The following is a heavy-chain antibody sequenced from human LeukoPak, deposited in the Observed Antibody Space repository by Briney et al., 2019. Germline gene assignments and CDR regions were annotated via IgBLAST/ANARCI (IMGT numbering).Heavy chain of an antibody. CDR1: GGTFSSYA. D-gene: IGHD2-2*01. CDR2: IIPILGIV. Sequence: ASVKVSCKASGGTFSSYAISWVRQAPGQGLEWMGRIIPILGIVNYAQKFQGRVTITTDESTSTAYMELSSLRSEDTAVYYCAGVVAGDIVVVPAAHCYYYMDVWGKGTTVTVSS. V-gene: IGHV1-69*04. CDR3: AGVVAGDIVVVPAAHCYYYMDV. J-gene: IGHJ6*03.